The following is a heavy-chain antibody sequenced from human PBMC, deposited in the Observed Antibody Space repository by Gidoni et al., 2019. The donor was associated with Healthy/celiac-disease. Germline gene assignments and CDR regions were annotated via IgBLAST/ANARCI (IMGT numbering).Heavy chain of an antibody. J-gene: IGHJ4*02. CDR2: IYYRGST. D-gene: IGHD6-13*01. CDR1: GGSVSSGSYY. CDR3: ASFKAAGGLVY. V-gene: IGHV4-61*01. Sequence: QVQLQESGPGLVKPSETLSLTCTVSGGSVSSGSYYWRWIRPPPGKGLEWIGYIYYRGSTNYNPALKRRVTISVDTSKNQFSLKLSSVTAADTAVYYCASFKAAGGLVYWGQGTLVTVSS.